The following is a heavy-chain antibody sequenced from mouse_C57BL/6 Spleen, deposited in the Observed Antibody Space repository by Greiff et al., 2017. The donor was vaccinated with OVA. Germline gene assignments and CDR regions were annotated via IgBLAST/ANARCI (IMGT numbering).Heavy chain of an antibody. J-gene: IGHJ4*01. D-gene: IGHD2-5*01. V-gene: IGHV1-81*01. CDR3: ARDDSNSAMDY. CDR2: IYPRSGNP. CDR1: GYTFTSYG. Sequence: VQLQQSGAELARPGASVKLSCKASGYTFTSYGISWVKQRTGQGLEWIGEIYPRSGNPYYNEKFKGKATLTAYKSSSTAYMELRSLTSEDSAVYFCARDDSNSAMDYWGQGTSVTVSS.